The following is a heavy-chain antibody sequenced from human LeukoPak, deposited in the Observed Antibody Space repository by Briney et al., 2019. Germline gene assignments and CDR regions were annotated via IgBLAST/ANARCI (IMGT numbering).Heavy chain of an antibody. CDR1: GYIFTNFG. Sequence: ASVKVSCKASGYIFTNFGISWVRQAPGQGLEWMGWVSTRRDDANYAQKIQDRVIMTTDTSTSTAYMELRSLRPDDTAMYYCATDWDCTRSTCRDTSSIWGQGTMVTVSS. J-gene: IGHJ3*02. D-gene: IGHD2-8*01. CDR3: ATDWDCTRSTCRDTSSI. V-gene: IGHV1-18*01. CDR2: VSTRRDDA.